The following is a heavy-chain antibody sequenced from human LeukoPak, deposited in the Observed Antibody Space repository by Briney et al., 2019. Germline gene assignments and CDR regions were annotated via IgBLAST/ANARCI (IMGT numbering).Heavy chain of an antibody. V-gene: IGHV3-23*01. D-gene: IGHD2-15*01. Sequence: GGSLRLSCAASGFSFRSHGMNWVRQAPGKGLEWVSGISPRGDITYYKDSVRGRFTISRDNFKNTVSLQLNSLRAEDTAMYYCARWSSFGDAFDIWGQGTMVTVSS. CDR3: ARWSSFGDAFDI. CDR2: ISPRGDIT. J-gene: IGHJ3*02. CDR1: GFSFRSHG.